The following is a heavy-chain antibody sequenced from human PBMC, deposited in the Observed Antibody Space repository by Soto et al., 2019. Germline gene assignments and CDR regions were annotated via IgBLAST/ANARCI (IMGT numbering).Heavy chain of an antibody. D-gene: IGHD6-13*01. CDR1: NGSISSGDYY. Sequence: PSETLSLTCTVSNGSISSGDYYWSWIRQPPGKGLEWIGYIYYSGPTQYNPSLRSRVTISLDTSKNQFSLKLRSVTAADTAVYYCARDIAAALGAWFDPWGQGTLVTVSS. CDR2: IYYSGPT. V-gene: IGHV4-30-4*01. CDR3: ARDIAAALGAWFDP. J-gene: IGHJ5*02.